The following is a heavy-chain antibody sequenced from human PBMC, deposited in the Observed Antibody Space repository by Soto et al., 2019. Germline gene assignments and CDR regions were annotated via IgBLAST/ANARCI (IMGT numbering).Heavy chain of an antibody. CDR1: GGTFSSYT. CDR3: ARDCSGGSCYSRYYGMDV. J-gene: IGHJ6*02. V-gene: IGHV1-69*08. CDR2: IIPILGIA. D-gene: IGHD2-15*01. Sequence: QVQLVQSGAEVKKPGSSVKVSCKASGGTFSSYTISWVRQAPGQGLEWMGRIIPILGIANYAQKFQGRVTITADKTTSTASTELSSLRSEDTAVYYSARDCSGGSCYSRYYGMDVWGQGTTVTVSS.